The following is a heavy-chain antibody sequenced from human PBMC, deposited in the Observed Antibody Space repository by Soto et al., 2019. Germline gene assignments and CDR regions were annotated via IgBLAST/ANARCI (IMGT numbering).Heavy chain of an antibody. CDR2: ISAYNGNT. CDR1: GYSFPRYR. CDR3: ARDAPFVVVPAAMPLFPPPGFDY. D-gene: IGHD2-2*01. V-gene: IGHV1-18*01. Sequence: VSVKVSCKASGYSFPRYRISWGRQAPGQGLEWMGWISAYNGNTNYAQKLQGRVTMTIDTSTSTAYMELRSLRSDDTAVYYCARDAPFVVVPAAMPLFPPPGFDYWGQGTLVTVSS. J-gene: IGHJ4*02.